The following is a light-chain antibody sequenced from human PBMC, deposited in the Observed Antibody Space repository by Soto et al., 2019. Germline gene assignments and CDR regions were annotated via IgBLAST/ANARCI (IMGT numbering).Light chain of an antibody. CDR3: QQYGSSPYT. V-gene: IGKV3-20*01. CDR2: GAS. J-gene: IGKJ2*01. Sequence: EFVLTQSPGTLSLSPGERATLSCRASQSVTNNYLAWYQQTPGQAPRLLIFGASTRATGIPVRFSGSGSGTDFTLTISRLEPEDFAVYYCQQYGSSPYTFGQGTKLEIK. CDR1: QSVTNNY.